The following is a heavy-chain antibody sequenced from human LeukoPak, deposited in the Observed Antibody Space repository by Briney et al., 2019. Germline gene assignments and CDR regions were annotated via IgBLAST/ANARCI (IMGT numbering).Heavy chain of an antibody. J-gene: IGHJ4*02. V-gene: IGHV4-30-2*01. CDR2: IYHSGST. Sequence: KPSETLSLTRAVSGGSISSGGYSWSWIRQPPGKGLEWIGYIYHSGSTYYNPSLKSRVTISVDRSKNQFSLKLSSVTAADTAVYYCARGGAAAGTDFDYWGQGTLVTVSS. CDR3: ARGGAAAGTDFDY. CDR1: GGSISSGGYS. D-gene: IGHD6-13*01.